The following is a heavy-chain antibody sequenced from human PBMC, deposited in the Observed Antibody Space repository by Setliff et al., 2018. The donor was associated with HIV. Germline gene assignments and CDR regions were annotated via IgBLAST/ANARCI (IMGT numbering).Heavy chain of an antibody. CDR1: GGSLSSGSYY. J-gene: IGHJ4*02. D-gene: IGHD6-6*01. V-gene: IGHV4-61*02. CDR2: MYTSGGT. Sequence: LSLTCTVSGGSLSSGSYYWSWIRQPAGKGLEWIGRMYTSGGTNYNPSLKSRVTIAVDRSKNQFSLKLSSATAADTAVYYCASSLYSSSSFDYWGQGMLVTVSS. CDR3: ASSLYSSSSFDY.